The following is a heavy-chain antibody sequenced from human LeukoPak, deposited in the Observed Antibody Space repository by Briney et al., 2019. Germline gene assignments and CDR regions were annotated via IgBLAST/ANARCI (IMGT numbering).Heavy chain of an antibody. J-gene: IGHJ5*02. V-gene: IGHV3-21*01. CDR1: GFTFSSYS. CDR2: ISSSSSYI. CDR3: ARDVAVAGTTGWFDP. Sequence: NPGGSLRLSCAASGFTFSSYSMNWVRQAPGKGLEWVSSISSSSSYIYYADSVKGRFTISRDNAKNSLYLQMNSLRAEDTAVYYCARDVAVAGTTGWFDPWGQGTLVTVSS. D-gene: IGHD6-19*01.